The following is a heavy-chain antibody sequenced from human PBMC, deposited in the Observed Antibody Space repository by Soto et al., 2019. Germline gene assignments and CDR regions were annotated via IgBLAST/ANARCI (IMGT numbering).Heavy chain of an antibody. V-gene: IGHV3-64D*08. Sequence: PGGSLRLSCSGSGFTFSTYAMHWVRQAPGERLRYVSAISADGVNTFYADPVRGRFTVSRDNSRNILYLQMTSLRNEDTAVYFCVKRDSPSQTYYFDLWGRGTLVTVSS. D-gene: IGHD3-22*01. CDR3: VKRDSPSQTYYFDL. J-gene: IGHJ2*01. CDR1: GFTFSTYA. CDR2: ISADGVNT.